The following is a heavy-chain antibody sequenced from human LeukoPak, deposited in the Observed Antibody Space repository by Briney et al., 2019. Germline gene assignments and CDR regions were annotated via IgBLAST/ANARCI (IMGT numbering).Heavy chain of an antibody. V-gene: IGHV4-59*08. CDR3: ASTGNHFDY. Sequence: SETLSLTCTVSGGSIRSYYWSWIRQPPGKGLEWIGNIYYSGSTNCNPSLKSRVTISVDTSKNQFSLKLSSVTAADTAVYYRASTGNHFDYWGQGTLVTVSS. J-gene: IGHJ4*02. CDR2: IYYSGST. CDR1: GGSIRSYY. D-gene: IGHD1-14*01.